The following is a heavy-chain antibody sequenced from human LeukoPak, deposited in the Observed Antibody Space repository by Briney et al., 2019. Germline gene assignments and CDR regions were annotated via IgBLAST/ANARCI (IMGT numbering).Heavy chain of an antibody. D-gene: IGHD3-10*01. V-gene: IGHV4-59*10. J-gene: IGHJ6*03. CDR1: GGSFSGYY. Sequence: SETLSLTCAVYGGSFSGYYWSWIRQPAGKGLEWIGRIYTSGSTNYNPSLKSRVTMSVDTSKNQFSLKLSSVTAADTAVYYCARGSGAYYYYYMDVWGKGTTVTISS. CDR3: ARGSGAYYYYYMDV. CDR2: IYTSGST.